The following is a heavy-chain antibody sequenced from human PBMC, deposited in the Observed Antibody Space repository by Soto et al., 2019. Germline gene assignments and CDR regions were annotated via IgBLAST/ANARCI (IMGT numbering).Heavy chain of an antibody. D-gene: IGHD2-15*01. CDR1: GFTFSSYT. CDR2: ISGSSTHI. Sequence: GGSLRLSCEVSGFTFSSYTMNWVRQAPGKGLEWVSSISGSSTHIYSADSVKGRFTISRDNAKNSLYLQMNSLRAEDTAVYYCARDDVLCDGGRCYGVPLDVWAKGTTVPVSS. CDR3: ARDDVLCDGGRCYGVPLDV. V-gene: IGHV3-21*01. J-gene: IGHJ6*04.